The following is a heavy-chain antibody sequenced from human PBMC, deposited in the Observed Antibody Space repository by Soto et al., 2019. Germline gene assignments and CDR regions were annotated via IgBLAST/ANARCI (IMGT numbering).Heavy chain of an antibody. CDR1: ETFLDTYT. V-gene: IGHV3-23*01. CDR3: ATDFWDLYHFDF. J-gene: IGHJ4*02. CDR2: ISVPGGST. D-gene: IGHD3-3*01. Sequence: PGGSLSLSYAFSETFLDTYTMIWVRRAPGKGLELVSGISVPGGSTYYADSVKGRFTISRDSSKNTVYLQMNSLTTEDTAVYYCATDFWDLYHFDFWGQGAPVTVS.